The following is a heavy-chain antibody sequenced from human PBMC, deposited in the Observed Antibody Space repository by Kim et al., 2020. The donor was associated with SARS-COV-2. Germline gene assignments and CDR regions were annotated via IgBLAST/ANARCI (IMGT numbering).Heavy chain of an antibody. CDR2: INAGNGNT. CDR3: ARDSRSSSLYPVSGGPYYYYGMDV. Sequence: ASVKVSCKASGYTFTSYAMHWVRQAPGQRLEWMGWINAGNGNTKYSQKFQGRVTITRDTSASTAYVELSSLRSEDTAVYYCARDSRSSSLYPVSGGPYYYYGMDVWGQGTTVTVSS. V-gene: IGHV1-3*01. D-gene: IGHD6-13*01. J-gene: IGHJ6*02. CDR1: GYTFTSYA.